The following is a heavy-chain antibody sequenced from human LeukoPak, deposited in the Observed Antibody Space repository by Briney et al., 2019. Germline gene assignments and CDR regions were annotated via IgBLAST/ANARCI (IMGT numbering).Heavy chain of an antibody. Sequence: ASVKVSRKASGYTGTGYYMNCVRQAPRQGLERVGWMNPNSGGTNHAQEFQVSVTMTRDTSISTAYMELSRLRSDDMAVYYCASPREAGYSSSWDFDYWGQGTLVTVSS. CDR2: MNPNSGGT. J-gene: IGHJ4*02. V-gene: IGHV1-2*02. CDR1: GYTGTGYY. CDR3: ASPREAGYSSSWDFDY. D-gene: IGHD6-13*01.